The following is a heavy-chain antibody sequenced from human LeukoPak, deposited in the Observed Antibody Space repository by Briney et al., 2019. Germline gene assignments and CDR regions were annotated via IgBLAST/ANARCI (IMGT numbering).Heavy chain of an antibody. Sequence: SQTLSLTCTVSGGSFSSGDYYWNWIRQHPGKGLEWIGYIYYSGSTYYNPSLKSRVAISVDTSKNQFSLKLDSVTAADTAVYYCARVPPLDCSSTSCYGYYHYGMDVWGQGTTVTVSS. CDR1: GGSFSSGDYY. CDR3: ARVPPLDCSSTSCYGYYHYGMDV. CDR2: IYYSGST. J-gene: IGHJ6*02. D-gene: IGHD2-2*01. V-gene: IGHV4-31*03.